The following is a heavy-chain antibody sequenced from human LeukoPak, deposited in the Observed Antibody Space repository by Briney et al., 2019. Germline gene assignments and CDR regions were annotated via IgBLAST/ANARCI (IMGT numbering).Heavy chain of an antibody. CDR1: GGSISSGDYY. CDR3: ARDMGATTHYYYYYGMDV. V-gene: IGHV4-30-4*01. CDR2: IYYSGST. J-gene: IGHJ6*02. D-gene: IGHD1-26*01. Sequence: PSETLPLTCTVSGGSISSGDYYWSWIRQPPGKGLEWIGYIYYSGSTYYNPSLKSRVTISVDTSKNQFSLKLSSVTAADTAVYYCARDMGATTHYYYYYGMDVWGQGTTVTVSS.